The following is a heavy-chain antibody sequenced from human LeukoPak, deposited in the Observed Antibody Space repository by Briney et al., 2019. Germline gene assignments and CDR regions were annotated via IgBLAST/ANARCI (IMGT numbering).Heavy chain of an antibody. D-gene: IGHD5-18*01. CDR2: ISSSSSYI. CDR3: ARKCPSRFGYSYDPGAFDI. Sequence: GGSLRLSCAASGFTFSSYSMNWVRQAPGKGLEWVSSISSSSSYIYYADSVKGRFTISRDNAKNSLYLQMNSLRAEDTAVYYCARKCPSRFGYSYDPGAFDIWGQRTMVTVSS. CDR1: GFTFSSYS. J-gene: IGHJ3*02. V-gene: IGHV3-21*01.